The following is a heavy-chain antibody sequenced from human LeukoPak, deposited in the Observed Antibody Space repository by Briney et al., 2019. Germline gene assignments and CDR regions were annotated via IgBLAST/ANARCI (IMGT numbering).Heavy chain of an antibody. Sequence: GGSLRLSCAASGFTFSSYAMTWVRQAPGKGLEWVSEISGSGGSTYYADSVKGRFTISRDNSKNTLYLQMNSLGAEDTAVYYCAKDWGCSGLLYYMDYWGQGIRGTVSS. CDR3: AKDWGCSGLLYYMDY. CDR1: GFTFSSYA. D-gene: IGHD2-15*01. CDR2: ISGSGGST. V-gene: IGHV3-23*01. J-gene: IGHJ4*02.